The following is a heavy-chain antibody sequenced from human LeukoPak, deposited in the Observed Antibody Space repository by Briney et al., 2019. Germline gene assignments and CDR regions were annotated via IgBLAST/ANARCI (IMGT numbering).Heavy chain of an antibody. V-gene: IGHV3-9*01. Sequence: PGRSLRLSCAASGFTFDDYAMHWVRQAPGKGLEWVSGISWSSGSIGYADSVKGRFTISRDNAKNSLYLQMNSLRAEDTALYYCAKGKRAIAAAGHFDLWGRGTLVTVSS. CDR1: GFTFDDYA. CDR2: ISWSSGSI. CDR3: AKGKRAIAAAGHFDL. D-gene: IGHD6-13*01. J-gene: IGHJ2*01.